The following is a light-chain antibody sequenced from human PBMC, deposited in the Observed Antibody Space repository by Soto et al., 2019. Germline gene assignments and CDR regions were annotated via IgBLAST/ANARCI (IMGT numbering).Light chain of an antibody. V-gene: IGKV3-20*01. CDR1: QSVSSDY. CDR2: GAS. J-gene: IGKJ3*01. Sequence: EIVLTQSPGTLSLSPGERATLSCWASQSVSSDYLAWYQHKPGQAPRLLIYGASSRATGIPDRFSGSGSGTDFTLTISRLEPEDFAVYYCQHYGSSPALFTLGSGTQVDI. CDR3: QHYGSSPALFT.